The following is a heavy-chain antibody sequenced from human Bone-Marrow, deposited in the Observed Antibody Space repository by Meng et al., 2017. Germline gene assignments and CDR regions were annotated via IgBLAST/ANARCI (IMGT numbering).Heavy chain of an antibody. J-gene: IGHJ6*02. CDR3: ASGLVTASYYYYYGMDV. D-gene: IGHD4-11*01. CDR1: GGTFSSYT. Sequence: SVKVSCKASGGTFSSYTISWVRQAPGQGLEWRGMTIPSLGIANYAQKFQGRVMITADKSTSTAYLELSSMRSEDKAVYYYASGLVTASYYYYYGMDVWGQGTTVTVSS. V-gene: IGHV1-69*02. CDR2: TIPSLGIA.